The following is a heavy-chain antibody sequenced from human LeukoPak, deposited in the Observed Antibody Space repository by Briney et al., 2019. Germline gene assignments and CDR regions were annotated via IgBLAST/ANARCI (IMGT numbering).Heavy chain of an antibody. V-gene: IGHV3-33*01. Sequence: PGGSLSLSCAASGFTFSNYGMHWVRQAPGKGLEWVAVIWYDGSNKYYADSVKGRFTISRDNSKNTLYLQMNSLRAEDTAVYYCAGNYGPYYFDYWGQGTLFTVSS. D-gene: IGHD3-10*01. CDR2: IWYDGSNK. J-gene: IGHJ4*02. CDR3: AGNYGPYYFDY. CDR1: GFTFSNYG.